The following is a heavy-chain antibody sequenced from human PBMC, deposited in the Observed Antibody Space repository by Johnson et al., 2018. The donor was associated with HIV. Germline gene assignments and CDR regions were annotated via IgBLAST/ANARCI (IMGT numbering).Heavy chain of an antibody. CDR2: ISGSGGST. J-gene: IGHJ3*02. CDR1: GFTFSSYA. Sequence: VQLVESGGGLVKPGGSLRLSCAASGFTFSSYAMSWVRQAPGKGLEWVSAISGSGGSTYYADSVKGRFPISRDNSKNPLYLQMNSLRAEDTAVYYCAKESKWESRTPHAFDIWGQGTMVTVSS. CDR3: AKESKWESRTPHAFDI. V-gene: IGHV3-23*04. D-gene: IGHD1-26*01.